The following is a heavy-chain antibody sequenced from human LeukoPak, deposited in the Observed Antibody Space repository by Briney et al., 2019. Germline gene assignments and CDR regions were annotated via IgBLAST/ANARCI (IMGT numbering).Heavy chain of an antibody. Sequence: GGSLRLSCAASGFTFSSYAMSWVRQAPGKGLEWVSAISGSGGSTYYADSVKGRFTISRDNSKNTLYLQMNSLRAEDTAVYYCARRGYSYNDAFDIWGQGTMVTVSS. CDR2: ISGSGGST. CDR3: ARRGYSYNDAFDI. CDR1: GFTFSSYA. D-gene: IGHD5-18*01. V-gene: IGHV3-23*01. J-gene: IGHJ3*02.